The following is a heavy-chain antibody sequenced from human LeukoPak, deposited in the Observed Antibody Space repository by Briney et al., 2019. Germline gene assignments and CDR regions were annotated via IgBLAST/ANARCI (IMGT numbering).Heavy chain of an antibody. J-gene: IGHJ4*02. Sequence: PSETLSLTCAVYGGSFSGYYWTWIRQPPGKGLEWIGEINYSGSTNHNPSLKSRVTVSVDTSKNQFSLKLTSVTAADTAVYYCATDYKRYWGQGTLVTVSS. V-gene: IGHV4-34*01. CDR1: GGSFSGYY. CDR2: INYSGST. D-gene: IGHD3-10*01. CDR3: ATDYKRY.